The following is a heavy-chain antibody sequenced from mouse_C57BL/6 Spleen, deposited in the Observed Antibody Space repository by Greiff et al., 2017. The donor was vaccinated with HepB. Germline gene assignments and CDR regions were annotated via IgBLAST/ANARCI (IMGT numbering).Heavy chain of an antibody. CDR3: ASHYYECYFDV. CDR2: IRNKANGYTT. V-gene: IGHV7-3*01. CDR1: GFTFTDYY. Sequence: EVQRVESGGGLVQPGGSLSLSCAASGFTFTDYYMSWVRQPPGKALEWLGFIRNKANGYTTEYSASVKGRFTISRDNSQSILYLQMNALRAEDSATYYCASHYYECYFDVWGTGTTVTVSS. D-gene: IGHD2-4*01. J-gene: IGHJ1*03.